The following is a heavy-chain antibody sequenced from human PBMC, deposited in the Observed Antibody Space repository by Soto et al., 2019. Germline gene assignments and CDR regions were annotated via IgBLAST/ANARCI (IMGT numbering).Heavy chain of an antibody. CDR2: IKQDGSEK. Sequence: EVQLVESGGGLVQPGGSLRLSCAASGFTFSSYWMSWVRQAPGKGLEWVANIKQDGSEKYYEDSVKGRFTISRDNAKNSLYLQMNILRAEDTAVYYCASDAGLAARPYYYYYMDVWGKGPTVTVSS. CDR1: GFTFSSYW. V-gene: IGHV3-7*01. J-gene: IGHJ6*03. CDR3: ASDAGLAARPYYYYYMDV. D-gene: IGHD6-6*01.